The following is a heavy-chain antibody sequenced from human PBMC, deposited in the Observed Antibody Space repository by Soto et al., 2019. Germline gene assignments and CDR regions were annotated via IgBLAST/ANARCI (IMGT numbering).Heavy chain of an antibody. CDR2: IYYSGST. D-gene: IGHD6-19*01. CDR1: GGSISSYY. CDR3: ARATYSSGDLDY. J-gene: IGHJ4*02. V-gene: IGHV4-59*01. Sequence: LSLTCTVSGGSISSYYWSWIRQPPGKGLEWIGYIYYSGSTNYNPSLKSRVTISVDTSKNQFSLKLSSVTAADTAVYYCARATYSSGDLDYWGQGTQVTVSS.